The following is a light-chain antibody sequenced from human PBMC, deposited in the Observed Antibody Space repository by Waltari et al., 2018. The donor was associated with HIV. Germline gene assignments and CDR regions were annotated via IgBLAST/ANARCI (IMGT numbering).Light chain of an antibody. Sequence: SSPSSPGQSVTISCTGTSSDVGGYNYVSWYQQHPGKAPKLMIYEVNKRPSGVPDRFSGSKSGNTASLTVSGLQAEDEADYYCSSYAGSNNRVFGGGTKLTVL. V-gene: IGLV2-8*01. CDR3: SSYAGSNNRV. CDR1: SSDVGGYNY. J-gene: IGLJ2*01. CDR2: EVN.